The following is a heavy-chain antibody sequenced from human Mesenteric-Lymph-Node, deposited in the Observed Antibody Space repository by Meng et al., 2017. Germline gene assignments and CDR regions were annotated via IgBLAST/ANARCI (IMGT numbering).Heavy chain of an antibody. V-gene: IGHV3-33*01. J-gene: IGHJ3*02. CDR3: ARDSFMVRGVILPDGDAFDI. CDR2: IWYDGSNK. CDR1: GFTFSSYG. Sequence: GESLKISCAASGFTFSSYGMHWVRQAPGKGLEWVAVIWYDGSNKYYADSVKGRFTISRDNSKNTLYLQMNSLRAEDTAVYYCARDSFMVRGVILPDGDAFDIWGQGTMVTVSS. D-gene: IGHD3-10*01.